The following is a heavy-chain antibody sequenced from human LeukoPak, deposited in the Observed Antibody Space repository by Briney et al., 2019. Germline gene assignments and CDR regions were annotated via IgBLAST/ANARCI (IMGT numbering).Heavy chain of an antibody. CDR2: ITRTSIYI. J-gene: IGHJ4*02. CDR3: VRVRYDSSGYYSIFDY. D-gene: IGHD3-22*01. V-gene: IGHV3-21*01. Sequence: GGSLRLSCAASGFTFSTYNMNWVRQAPGKGLEWVSSITRTSIYIYYADSVKGRFTISRDNAKNSLYLQVNSLRAEDTAVYYCVRVRYDSSGYYSIFDYWGQGTLVTVSS. CDR1: GFTFSTYN.